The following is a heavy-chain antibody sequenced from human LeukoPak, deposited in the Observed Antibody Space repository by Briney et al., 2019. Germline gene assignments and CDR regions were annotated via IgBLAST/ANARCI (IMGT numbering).Heavy chain of an antibody. CDR2: LYSSEST. CDR1: GDSISSHY. D-gene: IGHD6-19*01. CDR3: ARHHGTGLSSSGWY. V-gene: IGHV4-4*07. Sequence: SETLSLTCTVSGDSISSHYWSWIRQPAGKGLEWIGRLYSSESTNFNPSLKSRGTISVDKSKNQSSLKLSSVTAADTAVYYCARHHGTGLSSSGWYWGQGTLVTVSS. J-gene: IGHJ4*02.